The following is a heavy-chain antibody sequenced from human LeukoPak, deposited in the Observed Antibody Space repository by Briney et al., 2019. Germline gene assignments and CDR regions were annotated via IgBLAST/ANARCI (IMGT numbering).Heavy chain of an antibody. D-gene: IGHD4/OR15-4a*01. V-gene: IGHV4-4*02. J-gene: IGHJ4*02. Sequence: PSGTLSLTCAVSGGSISTSGWWGWVRQPPGKGLEWIGEIFHSGSTNYNPSLKSRVTISVDKSKNQFSMRLNSVTAADTAVYYCARRFGYGVVGGYFDYWGQGTLVTVSS. CDR2: IFHSGST. CDR3: ARRFGYGVVGGYFDY. CDR1: GGSISTSGW.